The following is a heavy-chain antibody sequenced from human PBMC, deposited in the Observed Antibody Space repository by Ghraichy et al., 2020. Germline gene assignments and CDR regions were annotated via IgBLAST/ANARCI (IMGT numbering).Heavy chain of an antibody. V-gene: IGHV1-24*01. CDR1: GYTLTELS. CDR2: FDPEDGET. Sequence: ASVKVSCKVSGYTLTELSMHWVRQAPGKGLEWMGDFDPEDGETIYAQKFQGRVTMTEDTSTDTAYMELSSLRSEDTAVYYCATVRQVGATTSDAFDIWGQGTMVTVSS. J-gene: IGHJ3*02. CDR3: ATVRQVGATTSDAFDI. D-gene: IGHD1-26*01.